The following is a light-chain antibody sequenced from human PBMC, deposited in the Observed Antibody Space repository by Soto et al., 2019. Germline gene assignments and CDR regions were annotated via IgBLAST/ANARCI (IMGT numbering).Light chain of an antibody. CDR1: SGSVSTSNY. V-gene: IGLV8-61*01. CDR3: VLYIGSGIWV. J-gene: IGLJ3*02. CDR2: NTN. Sequence: QAVVTQEPSFSVSPGGTVTLTCGLSSGSVSTSNYPSWYQQTPGQSPRTLIYNTNTRSFGVPDRFSGSMVGNKAALTITGAQAADESDYYCVLYIGSGIWVIGGGTKLT.